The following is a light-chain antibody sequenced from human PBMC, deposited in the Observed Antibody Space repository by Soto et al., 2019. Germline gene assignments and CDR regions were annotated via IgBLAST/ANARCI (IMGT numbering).Light chain of an antibody. Sequence: EIVLTQSPATLSVSPGESATLFCRASQSVSSSYLAWYQQKGGQAPRLLIYGASRRATGIPDRFSGSGSGTDFTLTISRLEPEDFAVYYCQQYGSSYTFGQGT. CDR2: GAS. CDR1: QSVSSSY. V-gene: IGKV3-20*01. J-gene: IGKJ2*01. CDR3: QQYGSSYT.